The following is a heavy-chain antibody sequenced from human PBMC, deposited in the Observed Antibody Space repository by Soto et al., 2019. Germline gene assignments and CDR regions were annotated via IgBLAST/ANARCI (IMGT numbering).Heavy chain of an antibody. V-gene: IGHV3-48*03. CDR2: ISGSGLTI. CDR1: GFIFSDYE. D-gene: IGHD5-12*01. CDR3: ARGPYRNTYNWFDS. Sequence: PGGSLRLSCAASGFIFSDYEINWVRQAPGKGLEWVSYISGSGLTIYYADSVKGRFTISRDNATNSLYLQMNSLAVEDTAVYYCARGPYRNTYNWFDSWGQGTLVTVSS. J-gene: IGHJ5*02.